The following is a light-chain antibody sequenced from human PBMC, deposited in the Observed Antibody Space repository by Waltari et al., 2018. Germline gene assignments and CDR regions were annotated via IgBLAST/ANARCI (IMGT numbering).Light chain of an antibody. J-gene: IGKJ1*01. CDR2: LVS. CDR1: QSLLHSSGYTF. V-gene: IGKV2-28*01. CDR3: MQARQTPWT. Sequence: DIVMTQSPLSLPVSPVAPASISCRSSQSLLHSSGYTFLDWYLQKPGQSPQLLIYLVSNRASGVPDRFSGSGSGTDFTLKISRVEAEDVGVYYCMQARQTPWTFGQGTKVEIK.